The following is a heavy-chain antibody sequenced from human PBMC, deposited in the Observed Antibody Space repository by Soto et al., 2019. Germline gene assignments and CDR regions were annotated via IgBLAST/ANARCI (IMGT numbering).Heavy chain of an antibody. CDR2: ISGSGGST. Sequence: EVQLLESGGGSVQPGGSLRLSCAASGFTFSSYAMSWVRQAPGKGLEWVSAISGSGGSTYYADSVKGRFTISRDNSKNTLYLQMNSLRAEDTAVYYCAKDVVEYCSGGSCYGYWGLGTLVTVSS. CDR3: AKDVVEYCSGGSCYGY. J-gene: IGHJ4*02. D-gene: IGHD2-15*01. CDR1: GFTFSSYA. V-gene: IGHV3-23*01.